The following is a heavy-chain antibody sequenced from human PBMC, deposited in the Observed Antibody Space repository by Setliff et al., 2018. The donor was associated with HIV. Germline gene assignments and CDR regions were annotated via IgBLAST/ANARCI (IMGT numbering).Heavy chain of an antibody. V-gene: IGHV4-39*07. J-gene: IGHJ4*02. CDR1: GDSITSSDSC. CDR3: ARNLDTSANYFTPFFDY. Sequence: KLSETLSLTCTVSGDSITSSDSCWGWIRQPPGKGLEWIGSVYYSGSTYYNPSLKSRVIISLDTSKKQVSLKVTSVTAADTALYYCARNLDTSANYFTPFFDYWGQATLVTVSS. D-gene: IGHD3-22*01. CDR2: VYYSGST.